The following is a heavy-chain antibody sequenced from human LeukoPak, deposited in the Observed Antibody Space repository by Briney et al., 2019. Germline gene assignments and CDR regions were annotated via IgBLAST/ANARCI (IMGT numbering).Heavy chain of an antibody. CDR1: GFTFSSYA. D-gene: IGHD2-2*01. V-gene: IGHV3-64D*06. CDR3: VKGPAAMPPYYYGMDV. J-gene: IGHJ6*04. CDR2: ISSGGST. Sequence: PGGSLRLSCSASGFTFSSYAMHWVRQAPGKGLEYVSAISSGGSTYYADSVKGRFTISRDNSKNTLYLQMSSLRAEDTAVYYCVKGPAAMPPYYYGMDVWGKGTTVTVSS.